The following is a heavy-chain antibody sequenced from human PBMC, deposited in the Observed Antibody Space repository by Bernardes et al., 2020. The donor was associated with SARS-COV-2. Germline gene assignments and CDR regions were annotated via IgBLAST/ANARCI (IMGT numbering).Heavy chain of an antibody. J-gene: IGHJ4*02. CDR3: AKMGGFGGFDY. V-gene: IGHV3-11*01. D-gene: IGHD3-10*01. CDR2: ISTSGMTI. CDR1: GFTFPDYY. Sequence: GSSLRVSCAASGFTFPDYYMTWIRQAPGKGLEWVSYISTSGMTIYYADSVKGRFTVSRDNAKNSLHLQMNSLRAEDTAVYYCAKMGGFGGFDYWGQGILVTVSS.